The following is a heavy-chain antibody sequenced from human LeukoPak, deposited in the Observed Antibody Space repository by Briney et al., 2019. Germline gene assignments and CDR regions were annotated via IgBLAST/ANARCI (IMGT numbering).Heavy chain of an antibody. J-gene: IGHJ4*02. D-gene: IGHD6-13*01. Sequence: SVKVSCKASGGTFSSYAISWVRQAPGQGLEWMGGIIPIFGTANYAQRFQGRVTITADESTSTAYMELSSLRSEDTAVYYCATYHPSSWYRAFDYWGQGTLVTVSS. CDR1: GGTFSSYA. CDR2: IIPIFGTA. CDR3: ATYHPSSWYRAFDY. V-gene: IGHV1-69*13.